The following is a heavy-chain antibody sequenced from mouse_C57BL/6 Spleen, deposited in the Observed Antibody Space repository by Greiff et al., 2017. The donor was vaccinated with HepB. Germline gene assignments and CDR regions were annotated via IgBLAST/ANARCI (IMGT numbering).Heavy chain of an antibody. Sequence: EVQLQQSGAELVRPGASVKLSCTASGFNIKDYYMHWVKQRPEQGLEWIGRIDPEDGDTEYAPKFQGKATMTVDTSSNTAYLQLSSLTSEDTAVYYCTRDYYGSSSAWFAYWGKGTLVTVSA. D-gene: IGHD1-1*01. V-gene: IGHV14-1*01. CDR1: GFNIKDYY. J-gene: IGHJ3*01. CDR2: IDPEDGDT. CDR3: TRDYYGSSSAWFAY.